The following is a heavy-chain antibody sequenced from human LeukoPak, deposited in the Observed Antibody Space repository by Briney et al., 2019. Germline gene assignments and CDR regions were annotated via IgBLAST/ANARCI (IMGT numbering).Heavy chain of an antibody. V-gene: IGHV4-4*02. J-gene: IGHJ4*02. CDR3: ARAHYYDSSGYLYYFDY. CDR1: GGSISSSNW. D-gene: IGHD3-22*01. Sequence: SGTLSLTCAVSGGSISSSNWWSWVRQPPGKGLEWIGEIYHSGSTNYNPSLKSRVTISVDKSKNQFSLKLSSVTAADTAVYYCARAHYYDSSGYLYYFDYWGQGTLVTVSS. CDR2: IYHSGST.